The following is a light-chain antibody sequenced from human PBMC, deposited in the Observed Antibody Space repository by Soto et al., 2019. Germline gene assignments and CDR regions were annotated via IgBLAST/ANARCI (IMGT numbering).Light chain of an antibody. Sequence: QSALTQPASVSGSPGQSITISCTGTSSDVGSYNLVSWYQQHPGKAPKLMIYEGSKRPSGVSNRFSGSKSGNTASLTISGLQAEDEADYYCAAWDDSLNALYVFGTGTKVTVL. CDR2: EGS. V-gene: IGLV2-23*01. CDR1: SSDVGSYNL. J-gene: IGLJ1*01. CDR3: AAWDDSLNALYV.